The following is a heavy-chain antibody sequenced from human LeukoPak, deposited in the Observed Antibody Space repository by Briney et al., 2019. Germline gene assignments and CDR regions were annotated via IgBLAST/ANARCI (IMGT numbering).Heavy chain of an antibody. J-gene: IGHJ6*03. V-gene: IGHV3-30*02. D-gene: IGHD3-9*01. CDR3: ASLYDTLTGYRVGYYMDV. Sequence: GGSLRLSCAASGFTFSSYGMHWVRQAPGKGLEWVAFIRYDGSNKYYADSVKGRFTISRDNSKNTLYLQMNSLRAEDTAVYYCASLYDTLTGYRVGYYMDVWGKGTTVTISS. CDR1: GFTFSSYG. CDR2: IRYDGSNK.